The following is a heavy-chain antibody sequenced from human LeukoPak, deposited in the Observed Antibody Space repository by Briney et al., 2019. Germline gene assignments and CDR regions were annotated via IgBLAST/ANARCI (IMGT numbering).Heavy chain of an antibody. D-gene: IGHD3-10*01. CDR1: GFTFNSYW. CDR2: IKQDGSEK. Sequence: GGSLRLSCAASGFTFNSYWMSWVRQAPGQGLEWVANIKQDGSEKYYVDSVKGRFTISRDNAKNSLYLQMNSLRAEDTAIYYCARDNYYGSGTYGFESYWGQGTLVTVSS. J-gene: IGHJ4*02. CDR3: ARDNYYGSGTYGFESY. V-gene: IGHV3-7*01.